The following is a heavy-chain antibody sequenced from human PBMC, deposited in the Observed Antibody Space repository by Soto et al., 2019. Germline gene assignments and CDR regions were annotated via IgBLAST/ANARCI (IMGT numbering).Heavy chain of an antibody. CDR1: GFTVSSNY. CDR3: ARDLKCSGGSCPGYFQH. Sequence: GGSLRLSCAASGFTVSSNYMSWVRQAPGKGLEWVSVIYSGGSTYYADSVKGRFTISRDNSKNTLYLQMNSLRAEDTAVYYCARDLKCSGGSCPGYFQHWGQGTLVTVSS. CDR2: IYSGGST. J-gene: IGHJ1*01. D-gene: IGHD2-15*01. V-gene: IGHV3-66*01.